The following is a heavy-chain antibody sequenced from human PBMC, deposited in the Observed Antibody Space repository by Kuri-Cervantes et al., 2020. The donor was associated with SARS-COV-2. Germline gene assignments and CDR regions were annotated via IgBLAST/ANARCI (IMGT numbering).Heavy chain of an antibody. V-gene: IGHV3-30-3*01. CDR2: ISYDGSNK. J-gene: IGHJ4*02. Sequence: GGSLRLSCAVSGFTFSSYAMHWVRQAPGKGLEWVAVISYDGSNKYYADSVKGRFTISRDNSKNTLYLQMNSLRAEDTAVYYCARVVFDTAMVYFGYWGQGTLVTVSS. CDR3: ARVVFDTAMVYFGY. D-gene: IGHD5-18*01. CDR1: GFTFSSYA.